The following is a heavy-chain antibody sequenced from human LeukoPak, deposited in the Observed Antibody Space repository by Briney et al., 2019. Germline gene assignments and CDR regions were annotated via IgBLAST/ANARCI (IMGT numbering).Heavy chain of an antibody. D-gene: IGHD3-10*01. V-gene: IGHV4-61*02. CDR1: GGSISSGSYY. Sequence: PSETLSLTCAVSGGSISSGSYYWSWIRQPAGKGLEWIGRIYTSGSTNYNPSLKSRVTISVDTSKNQFSLKLSSVTAADTAVYYCARAGGTWVRGVIAQIYYYYYMDVWGKGTTVTVSS. J-gene: IGHJ6*03. CDR3: ARAGGTWVRGVIAQIYYYYYMDV. CDR2: IYTSGST.